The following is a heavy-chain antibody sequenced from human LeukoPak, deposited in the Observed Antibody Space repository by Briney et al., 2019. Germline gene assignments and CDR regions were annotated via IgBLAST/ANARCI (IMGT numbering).Heavy chain of an antibody. J-gene: IGHJ6*04. CDR2: IRSKAYGGTT. V-gene: IGHV3-49*04. CDR1: GFTFGDYA. D-gene: IGHD3-10*01. CDR3: TRESTITMVRGVIGPRRNYYYYGMDV. Sequence: GGSLRLSCTASGFTFGDYAMSWVRQAPGKGLEWVGFIRSKAYGGTTEYAASVKGRFTISRDDSKSIAYLQMNSLKTEDTAVYYCTRESTITMVRGVIGPRRNYYYYGMDVWGKGTTVTVSS.